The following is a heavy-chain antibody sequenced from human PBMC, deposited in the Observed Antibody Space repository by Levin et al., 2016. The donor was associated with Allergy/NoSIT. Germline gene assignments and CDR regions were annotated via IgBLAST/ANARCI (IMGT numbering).Heavy chain of an antibody. CDR1: GFTFSSYW. CDR3: ARDPSGVTTGYRDAFDI. D-gene: IGHD4-17*01. J-gene: IGHJ3*02. Sequence: GESLKISCAASGFTFSSYWMHWVRQAPGKGLVWVSRVKGDGTYTNYADSVKGRFTISRDNARNTLYLQMNSLRAEDTAVYFCARDPSGVTTGYRDAFDIWGQGTMVTVSS. V-gene: IGHV3-74*01. CDR2: VKGDGTYT.